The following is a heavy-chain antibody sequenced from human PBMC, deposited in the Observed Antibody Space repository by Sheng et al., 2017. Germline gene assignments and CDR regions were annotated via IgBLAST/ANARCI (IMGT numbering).Heavy chain of an antibody. Sequence: EVQLVESGGGLVQPGGSLRLSCAASGFTFTIYWMTWVRQAPGKGLEWVANIKEDGSEKYYLDSLRGRFSISRDNAKNSLYLQMSSLRAEDTAIYYCVRLHIAAPGTPDYWDQGTLVTVSS. CDR2: IKEDGSEK. D-gene: IGHD6-13*01. CDR3: VRLHIAAPGTPDY. V-gene: IGHV3-7*01. CDR1: GFTFTIYW. J-gene: IGHJ4*02.